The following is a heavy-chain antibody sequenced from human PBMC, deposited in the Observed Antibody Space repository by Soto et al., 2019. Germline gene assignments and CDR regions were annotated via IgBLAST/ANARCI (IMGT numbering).Heavy chain of an antibody. J-gene: IGHJ4*02. Sequence: QVQLVESGGGVVQPGRSLRLSCAASGFTFSSYAMHWVRQAPGKGLEWVAVISYDGSNKYYADSVKGRFTISRDNSKNTLYLQMNSLRAEDTAVYYCARDRGRRGLVGATGMDYWGQGTLVTVSS. CDR2: ISYDGSNK. D-gene: IGHD1-26*01. CDR1: GFTFSSYA. V-gene: IGHV3-30-3*01. CDR3: ARDRGRRGLVGATGMDY.